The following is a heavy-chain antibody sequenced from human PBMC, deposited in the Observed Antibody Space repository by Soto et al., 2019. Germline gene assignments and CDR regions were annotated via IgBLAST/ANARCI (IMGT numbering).Heavy chain of an antibody. CDR3: AKADGEQWLIPHLDN. V-gene: IGHV3-23*01. CDR2: RSCCGGST. D-gene: IGHD6-19*01. J-gene: IGHJ4*02. Sequence: GGSLRLSCEASGFNFKKFAMGWARQAPGGGRGWVGGRSCCGGSTSYADSVKGRFTLARDDSKNTLSLHLNSLRFEDTARYFCAKADGEQWLIPHLDNWGQGTLVTV. CDR1: GFNFKKFA.